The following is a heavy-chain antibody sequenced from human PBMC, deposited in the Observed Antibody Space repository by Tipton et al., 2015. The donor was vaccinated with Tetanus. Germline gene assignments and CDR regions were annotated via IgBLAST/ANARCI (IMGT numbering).Heavy chain of an antibody. CDR2: ISHSENT. Sequence: TLSLTCAVYYDSFYGYYWSWIRQPPGKGLEWIGEISHSENTNYNPSLQSRVTISMNTANNHIYLNLTSVTAADTAVYFCARANFDFPKKGPFDYWGQGTLVTVSS. CDR3: ARANFDFPKKGPFDY. V-gene: IGHV4-34*01. D-gene: IGHD2/OR15-2a*01. J-gene: IGHJ4*02. CDR1: YDSFYGYY.